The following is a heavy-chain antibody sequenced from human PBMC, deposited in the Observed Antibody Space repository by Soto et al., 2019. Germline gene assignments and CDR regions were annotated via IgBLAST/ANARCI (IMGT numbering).Heavy chain of an antibody. D-gene: IGHD3-10*01. CDR3: ARSHYGSGRYYYGMDV. CDR1: GDRVSSNSAA. Sequence: SQTLSLTCAISGDRVSSNSAAWNWIRQSPSRGLEWLGRTYYRSKWYNDYAVSVKSRITINPDTSKNQFSLQLNSVTPEDTAVYYCARSHYGSGRYYYGMDVWGQGTTVTVSS. V-gene: IGHV6-1*01. CDR2: TYYRSKWYN. J-gene: IGHJ6*02.